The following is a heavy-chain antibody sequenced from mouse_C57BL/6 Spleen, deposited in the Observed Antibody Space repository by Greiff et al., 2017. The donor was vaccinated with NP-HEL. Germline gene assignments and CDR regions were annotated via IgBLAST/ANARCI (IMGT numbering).Heavy chain of an antibody. CDR2: IYPGSGNT. J-gene: IGHJ4*01. D-gene: IGHD4-1*01. CDR1: GYTFTDYY. CDR3: ARLGLGRGYAMDY. Sequence: VQLQQSGAELVRPGASVKLSCKASGYTFTDYYINWVKQRPGQGLEWIARIYPGSGNTYYNEKFKGKATLTAEKSSSTAYMQLSSLTSEDSAVYFCARLGLGRGYAMDYWGQGTSVTVSS. V-gene: IGHV1-76*01.